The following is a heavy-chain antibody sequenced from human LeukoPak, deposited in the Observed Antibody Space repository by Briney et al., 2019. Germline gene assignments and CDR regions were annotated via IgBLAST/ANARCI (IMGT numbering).Heavy chain of an antibody. D-gene: IGHD6-13*01. CDR3: AKHRGSLWYDEIDY. J-gene: IGHJ4*02. CDR2: ISGSGDSM. Sequence: GGSLRLSCAGSRFPFSSYAMSWVRQAPGKGLEWVSVISGSGDSMYYADSVKGRFTDSRDISKNTLYFQMNSLRADDTAIYYCAKHRGSLWYDEIDYWGQGILVTVSS. CDR1: RFPFSSYA. V-gene: IGHV3-23*01.